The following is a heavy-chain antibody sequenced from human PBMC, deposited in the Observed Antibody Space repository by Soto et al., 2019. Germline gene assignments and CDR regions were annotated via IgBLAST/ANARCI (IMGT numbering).Heavy chain of an antibody. Sequence: QVQLVQSGAEVKKPGASVKVSCKASGYTFTTYDIYWVRQATGQGLEWMGWMNPNSGNTGYAQKFQGRVTMPRNTSISTAYMELSSLRSDDTAVYYCARRTTAWSAAAYWGQGTLVTVSS. V-gene: IGHV1-8*01. J-gene: IGHJ4*02. CDR2: MNPNSGNT. CDR1: GYTFTTYD. CDR3: ARRTTAWSAAAY. D-gene: IGHD2-21*02.